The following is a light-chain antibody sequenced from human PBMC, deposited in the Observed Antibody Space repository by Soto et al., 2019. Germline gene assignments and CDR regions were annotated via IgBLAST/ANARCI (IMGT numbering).Light chain of an antibody. CDR1: QNVLYSSNNKNQ. CDR2: LAS. CDR3: QQYYSPPLT. Sequence: DIVMTQSPDSLAVSLGERATINCKSSQNVLYSSNNKNQLAWYQQKPGQPPKLLIYLASTRESGVPDRFSGSGSGTDFILTISSLQDEDVAVYYCQQYYSPPLTFGGGTKVDIK. J-gene: IGKJ4*01. V-gene: IGKV4-1*01.